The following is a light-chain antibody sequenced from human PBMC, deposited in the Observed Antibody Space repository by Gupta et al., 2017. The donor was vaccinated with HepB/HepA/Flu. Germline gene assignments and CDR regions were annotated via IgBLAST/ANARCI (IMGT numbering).Light chain of an antibody. CDR3: QQSYSTPQT. V-gene: IGKV1-39*01. CDR1: QSISSY. Sequence: DIQMTQSPSSLSASVGDRVTITCRASQSISSYLNWYQQKPGKATKLLIYAAPSLQSGVPSRFSGSGSRTDFTLTISSLQPEDFATYYCQQSYSTPQTFGQGTRLEIK. CDR2: AAP. J-gene: IGKJ5*01.